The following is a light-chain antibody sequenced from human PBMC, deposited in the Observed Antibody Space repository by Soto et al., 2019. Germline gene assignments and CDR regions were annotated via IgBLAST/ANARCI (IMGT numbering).Light chain of an antibody. J-gene: IGLJ3*02. CDR1: TSDVGGYNY. CDR2: EVT. V-gene: IGLV2-8*01. CDR3: SSYAGNNYWV. Sequence: QSVLTQPPSASGSPGQSVTISCTGNTSDVGGYNYVSWYKQYPGKAPEVMIYEVTKRPSGVPDRFSGSKSGNTASLTVSGLQAEDEADSYCSSYAGNNYWVFGGGTKLTVL.